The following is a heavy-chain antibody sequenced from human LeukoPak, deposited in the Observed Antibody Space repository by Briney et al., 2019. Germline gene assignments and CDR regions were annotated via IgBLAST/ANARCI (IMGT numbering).Heavy chain of an antibody. V-gene: IGHV4-59*01. D-gene: IGHD2-2*01. CDR2: IYYSGST. Sequence: SETLSLTCTVSGGSISSYYWSWIRQPPGKGLEWIGYIYYSGSTNYTPSLKSRVTISVDTSKNQFSLKLSSVTAADTAVYYCARLYCSSTSCLYNWFDPWGQGTLVTVSS. CDR3: ARLYCSSTSCLYNWFDP. CDR1: GGSISSYY. J-gene: IGHJ5*02.